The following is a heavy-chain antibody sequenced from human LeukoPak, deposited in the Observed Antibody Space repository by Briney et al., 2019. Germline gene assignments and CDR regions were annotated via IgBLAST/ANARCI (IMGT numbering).Heavy chain of an antibody. Sequence: GASVKVSCKASGGTFNSYAISWVRQAPGQGLEWMGGIIPIFGTANYAQKFQGRVTITADESTSTAYMELSSLRSEDTAVYYCARENYGSGSYYPRFDYWGQGTLVTVSS. V-gene: IGHV1-69*13. D-gene: IGHD3-10*01. J-gene: IGHJ4*02. CDR3: ARENYGSGSYYPRFDY. CDR2: IIPIFGTA. CDR1: GGTFNSYA.